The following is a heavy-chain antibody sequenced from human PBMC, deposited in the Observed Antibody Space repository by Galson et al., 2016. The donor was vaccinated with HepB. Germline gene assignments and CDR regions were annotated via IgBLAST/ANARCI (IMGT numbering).Heavy chain of an antibody. CDR3: AHSGDYSLNY. CDR1: GGSISSGNW. CDR2: IHHSGST. Sequence: SETLSLTCAVSGGSISSGNWWCWVRQPPGKGLEWIAEIHHSGSTNYNPSLKSRVTISVAKNKNQFSLKLSSVNAADTAVYYCAHSGDYSLNYWGQGTLVTVSS. J-gene: IGHJ4*02. V-gene: IGHV4-4*02. D-gene: IGHD2-21*01.